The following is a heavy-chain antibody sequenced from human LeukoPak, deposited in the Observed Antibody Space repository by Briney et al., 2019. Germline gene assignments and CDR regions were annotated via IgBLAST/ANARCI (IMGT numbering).Heavy chain of an antibody. CDR2: INPNSGGT. V-gene: IGHV1-2*02. CDR1: GYTFTGYY. Sequence: GGSVKVSCKASGYTFTGYYMHWVRQAPRQGLEWIGWINPNSGGTNYAQKFQGRVTMTRDTSISTAYMELSRLRSDDTAVYYCARGPIAAAVSFDYWGQGTLVTVSS. D-gene: IGHD6-13*01. J-gene: IGHJ4*02. CDR3: ARGPIAAAVSFDY.